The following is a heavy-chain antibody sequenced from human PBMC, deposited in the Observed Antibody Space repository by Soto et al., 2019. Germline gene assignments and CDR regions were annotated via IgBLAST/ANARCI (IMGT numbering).Heavy chain of an antibody. CDR2: ISYDGSNK. CDR3: AKVPVERNYVKWFDP. CDR1: GFTFSSYG. J-gene: IGHJ5*02. Sequence: GGSLRLSCAASGFTFSSYGMHWVRQAPGKGLEWVAVISYDGSNKYYADSVKGRFTISRDNSKNTLYLQMNSLRAEDTAVYYCAKVPVERNYVKWFDPWGQGTLVTVSS. V-gene: IGHV3-30*18. D-gene: IGHD1-7*01.